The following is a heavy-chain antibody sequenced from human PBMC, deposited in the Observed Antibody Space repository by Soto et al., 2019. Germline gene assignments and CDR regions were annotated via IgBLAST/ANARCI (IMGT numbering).Heavy chain of an antibody. CDR1: GGSISSYY. V-gene: IGHV4-59*01. D-gene: IGHD3-10*01. CDR2: VYFSGST. J-gene: IGHJ6*02. CDR3: ATDYYGSGSYYNPAYYYYYGMDV. Sequence: PSETLSLTCTISGGSISSYYWSWIRQTPGKGLEWIGYVYFSGSTNYNPSLKSRVLISIDTSRNQFSLKLNSVAAADTAVYYFATDYYGSGSYYNPAYYYYYGMDVWGQGTTVTVSS.